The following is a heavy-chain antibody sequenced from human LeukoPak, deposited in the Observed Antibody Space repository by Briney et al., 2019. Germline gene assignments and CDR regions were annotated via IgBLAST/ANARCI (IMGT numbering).Heavy chain of an antibody. CDR2: FDPEDGET. J-gene: IGHJ4*02. CDR1: GYTLTELS. CDR3: STLRYAAVAGIDLPTDY. D-gene: IGHD6-19*01. Sequence: GASVKVSCKVSGYTLTELSMHWVRQAPGKGLEWMGGFDPEDGETIYAQKFQGRVTMTEDTSTDTAYMELSSLRSEDTAVYYCSTLRYAAVAGIDLPTDYWGRGTLVTVSS. V-gene: IGHV1-24*01.